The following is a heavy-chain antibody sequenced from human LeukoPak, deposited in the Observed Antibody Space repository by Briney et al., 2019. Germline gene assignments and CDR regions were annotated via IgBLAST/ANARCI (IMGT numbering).Heavy chain of an antibody. CDR1: GGSFSGYY. V-gene: IGHV4-34*01. J-gene: IGHJ4*02. D-gene: IGHD4-17*01. CDR2: INHSGST. CDR3: ARGGHDYGDRFDY. Sequence: PSETLSLTCAVYGGSFSGYYWSWIRQPPGKGLEWIGEINHSGSTNYNPSLKSRVTISVDTSKNQFSLKLSSVTAADTAVYYCARGGHDYGDRFDYWGQGTLVTVSS.